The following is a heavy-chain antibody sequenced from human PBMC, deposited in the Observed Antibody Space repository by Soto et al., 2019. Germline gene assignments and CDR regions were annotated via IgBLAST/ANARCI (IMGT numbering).Heavy chain of an antibody. V-gene: IGHV4-38-2*01. CDR3: ARAGDSSIAARRGYYYGMDV. CDR1: GYSISSGYY. J-gene: IGHJ6*02. Sequence: SETLSLTCAVSGYSISSGYYWGWIRQPPGKGLEWIGSIYHGGSTYYNPSLKSRVTISVDTSKNQFSLKLSSVTAADTAVYYCARAGDSSIAARRGYYYGMDVWGQGTTVTVS. CDR2: IYHGGST. D-gene: IGHD6-6*01.